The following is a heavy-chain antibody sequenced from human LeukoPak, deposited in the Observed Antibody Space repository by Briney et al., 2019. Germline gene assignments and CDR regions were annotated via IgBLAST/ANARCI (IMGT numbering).Heavy chain of an antibody. CDR2: IYHSGST. V-gene: IGHV4-39*07. CDR3: ARFGGYSSSSRVVRFDP. Sequence: KPSETLSLTCTVSGGSISSSSYYWGWIRQPPGKGLEWIGEIYHSGSTNYNPSLKSRVTISVDKSKNQFSLKLSSVTAADTAVYYCARFGGYSSSSRVVRFDPWGQGTLVTVSS. D-gene: IGHD6-6*01. CDR1: GGSISSSSYY. J-gene: IGHJ5*02.